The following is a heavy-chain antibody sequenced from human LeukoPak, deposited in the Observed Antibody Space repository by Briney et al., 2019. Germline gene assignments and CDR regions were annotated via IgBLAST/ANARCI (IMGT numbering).Heavy chain of an antibody. D-gene: IGHD7-27*01. CDR3: ARDLSSTPNWEFDY. V-gene: IGHV1-2*06. CDR2: INANSGVT. J-gene: IGHJ4*02. Sequence: ASVKVSCKASGYTFSAYFIHWVRQGAGQGLEWMGRINANSGVTEYAQNFQGRVAMSRDTSINTASMELSWLTSDDTAVYYCARDLSSTPNWEFDYWGQGTLVTVSS. CDR1: GYTFSAYF.